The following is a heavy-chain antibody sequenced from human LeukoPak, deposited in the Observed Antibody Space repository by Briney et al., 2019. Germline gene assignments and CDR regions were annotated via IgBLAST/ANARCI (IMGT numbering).Heavy chain of an antibody. CDR3: AMIPHSSSWLYYYYYMDV. CDR2: INHSGST. J-gene: IGHJ6*03. V-gene: IGHV4-39*07. CDR1: GGSISSSSYY. Sequence: PSETLSLTCTVSGGSISSSSYYWDWIRQPPGKGLEWIVEINHSGSTNYNPSLKSRVTISVDTSKNQFSLKLSSVTAADTAVYYCAMIPHSSSWLYYYYYMDVWGKGTTVTISS. D-gene: IGHD6-13*01.